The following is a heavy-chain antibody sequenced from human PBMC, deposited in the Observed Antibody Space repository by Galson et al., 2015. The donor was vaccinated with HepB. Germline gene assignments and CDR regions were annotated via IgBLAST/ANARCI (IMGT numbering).Heavy chain of an antibody. CDR2: IIPILGIA. V-gene: IGHV1-69*02. CDR3: ATQRGSGYYTSNPSDY. CDR1: GGTFSSYT. D-gene: IGHD3-3*01. J-gene: IGHJ4*02. Sequence: SVKVSCKASGGTFSSYTISWVRQAPGQGLEWMGRIIPILGIANYAQKFQGRVTITADKSTSTAYMELSSLRSEDTAVYYCATQRGSGYYTSNPSDYWGQGTLVTVSS.